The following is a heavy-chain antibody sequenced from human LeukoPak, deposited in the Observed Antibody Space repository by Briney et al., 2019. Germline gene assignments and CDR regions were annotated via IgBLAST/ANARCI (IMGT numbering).Heavy chain of an antibody. CDR2: ISYDGTNK. J-gene: IGHJ4*02. CDR3: AKGEGGDSGWYGDY. CDR1: GFTFSNYA. V-gene: IGHV3-30*18. Sequence: QSGGSLRLSCAASGFTFSNYAMHWVRQAPGKGLEWVAVISYDGTNKYYADSVKGRFTISRDNSKNTLFLQMNSLRPEDTAVYYCAKGEGGDSGWYGDYWGQGTLVTVSS. D-gene: IGHD6-19*01.